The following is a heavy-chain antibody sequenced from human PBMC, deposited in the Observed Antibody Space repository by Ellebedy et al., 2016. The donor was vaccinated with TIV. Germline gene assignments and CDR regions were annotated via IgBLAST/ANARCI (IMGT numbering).Heavy chain of an antibody. CDR1: GFTFSSFA. CDR2: IVGSGGGI. CDR3: ARDRTPGDGYWVFDQ. D-gene: IGHD5-18*01. Sequence: GESLKISCAASGFTFSSFAMTWVRQAPGKGLEWVSGIVGSGGGIFYADSVKGRFTISRDNSKSTVDLQMNSLRAEDTAIYYCARDRTPGDGYWVFDQWGQGALVTVSS. V-gene: IGHV3-23*01. J-gene: IGHJ4*02.